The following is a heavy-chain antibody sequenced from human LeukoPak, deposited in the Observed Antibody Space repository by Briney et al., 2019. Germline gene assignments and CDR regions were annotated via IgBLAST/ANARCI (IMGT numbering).Heavy chain of an antibody. J-gene: IGHJ3*02. CDR3: ARDWTDGSGTPRRENAFDI. CDR1: GGSIIDSSCY. Sequence: SETLSLTCTVSGGSIIDSSCYWAWIRQPPGKGLEWIGSIFYSGTTYYNSSLKSRVIMSVDTSKNQFFLRLTSVTAADTAVYYCARDWTDGSGTPRRENAFDIWGQGTMVTVSS. V-gene: IGHV4-39*07. CDR2: IFYSGTT. D-gene: IGHD3-10*01.